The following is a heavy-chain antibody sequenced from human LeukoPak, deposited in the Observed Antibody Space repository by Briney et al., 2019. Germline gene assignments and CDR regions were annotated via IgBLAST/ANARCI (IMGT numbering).Heavy chain of an antibody. CDR3: ATVRGCGGDCYYLDY. D-gene: IGHD2-21*02. CDR2: IWYDGSNK. CDR1: GFTFSSYW. J-gene: IGHJ4*02. Sequence: GGSLRLSCEASGFTFSSYWMSWVRQAPGKGLEWVTIIWYDGSNKYYADSVKGRFIISRDNSKNTLYLQVNSLRAEDTAVYYCATVRGCGGDCYYLDYWGQGTLVTVSS. V-gene: IGHV3-33*08.